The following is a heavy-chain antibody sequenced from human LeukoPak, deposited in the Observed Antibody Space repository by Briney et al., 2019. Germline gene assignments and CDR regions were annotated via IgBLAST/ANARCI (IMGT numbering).Heavy chain of an antibody. D-gene: IGHD5-12*01. CDR2: INPNSGGT. Sequence: GASEKVSCKASGYTFTGYYMHWVRQAPGQGLEWMGWINPNSGGTNYAQKFQGRVTMTRDTSISTAYMELSRLRSDDTAVYYCARPPYSGYAYYFDYWGQGTLVTVSS. CDR1: GYTFTGYY. J-gene: IGHJ4*02. V-gene: IGHV1-2*02. CDR3: ARPPYSGYAYYFDY.